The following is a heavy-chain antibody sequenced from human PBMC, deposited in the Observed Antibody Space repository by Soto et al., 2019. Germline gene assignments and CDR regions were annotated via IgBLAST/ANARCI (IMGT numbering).Heavy chain of an antibody. V-gene: IGHV1-2*02. CDR2: INPNSGGT. J-gene: IGHJ6*02. CDR3: ARAEDRSRYYGMDV. Sequence: GASVKVSCKASGCTFTGYYMHWVRQAPGQGLEWMGWINPNSGGTNYAQKFQGRVTMTRDTSISTAYMELSRLRSDDTAVYYCARAEDRSRYYGMDVWGQGTTVTVSS. CDR1: GCTFTGYY.